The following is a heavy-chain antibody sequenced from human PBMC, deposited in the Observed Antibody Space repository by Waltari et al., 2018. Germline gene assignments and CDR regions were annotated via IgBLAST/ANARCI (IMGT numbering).Heavy chain of an antibody. Sequence: QAQLVESGGGVVQPGMSLRLPCTGTGLSIRSYGMHWVRQAPGKGLEWVALIWFDGGQTYYADSVRGRFTISRDNSKNTLYLDMNSLKLNDTAIYYCAKDAFGNTYVDHWGQGTLVTVAS. CDR1: GLSIRSYG. V-gene: IGHV3-33*06. D-gene: IGHD3-10*01. CDR2: IWFDGGQT. CDR3: AKDAFGNTYVDH. J-gene: IGHJ4*02.